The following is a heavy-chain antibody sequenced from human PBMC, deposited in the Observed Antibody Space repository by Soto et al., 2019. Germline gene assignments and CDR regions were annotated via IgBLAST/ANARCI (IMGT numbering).Heavy chain of an antibody. CDR1: GGSISSGGYS. D-gene: IGHD2-2*02. CDR2: IYHSGST. CDR3: ARARGYCSSTSCYTGGYYYYGMDA. J-gene: IGHJ6*02. Sequence: SETLSLTCAVSGGSISSGGYSWSWIRQPPXKGLEWIGYIYHSGSTYYNPSLKSRVTISVDRSKNQFSLKLSSVTAADTAVYYCARARGYCSSTSCYTGGYYYYGMDAWGQGTTVTVSS. V-gene: IGHV4-30-2*01.